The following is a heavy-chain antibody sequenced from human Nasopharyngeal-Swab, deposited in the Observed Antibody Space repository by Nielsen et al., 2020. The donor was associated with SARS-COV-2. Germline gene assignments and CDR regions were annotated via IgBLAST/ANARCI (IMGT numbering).Heavy chain of an antibody. D-gene: IGHD3-22*01. CDR1: GDSITGDHY. CDR3: ARGSSGYYYPSFDY. V-gene: IGHV4-30-4*01. CDR2: IYSSEST. Sequence: SETLSLTCTVSGDSITGDHYWSWSRQSPGKGREWIGLIYSSESTQYNPSLKSRVTISVDTSKNQFSLKLTSVTAADTAVYYCARGSSGYYYPSFDYWGQGTLATVSS. J-gene: IGHJ4*02.